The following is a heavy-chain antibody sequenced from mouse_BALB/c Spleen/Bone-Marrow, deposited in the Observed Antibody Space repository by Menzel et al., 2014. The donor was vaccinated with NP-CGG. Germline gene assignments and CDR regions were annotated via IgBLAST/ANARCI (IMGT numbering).Heavy chain of an antibody. CDR1: GYSITSGYS. J-gene: IGHJ2*01. D-gene: IGHD3-2*01. CDR2: IHYSGST. CDR3: ARSRRQLGLPFDY. Sequence: EVKLLESGPYLVRPSQSLSLTCTVTGYSITSGYSWHWIRQFPGNKLEWMGYIHYSGSTNYNPSLKSRISITRDTSKNQFFLQLNSVTTEDTATYYCARSRRQLGLPFDYWGQGTTLTVSS. V-gene: IGHV3-1*02.